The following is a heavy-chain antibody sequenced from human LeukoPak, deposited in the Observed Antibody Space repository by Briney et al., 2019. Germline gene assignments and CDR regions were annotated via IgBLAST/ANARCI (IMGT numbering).Heavy chain of an antibody. J-gene: IGHJ3*02. CDR1: GGTFSSYA. D-gene: IGHD3-22*01. Sequence: ASVKDSCKASGGTFSSYAISWVRQAPGQGLEWMGRIIPIFGTANYAQKFQGRVTITTDESTSTAYMELSSLRSEDTAVYYCARPNYYDSSAFDIWGQGTMVTVSS. V-gene: IGHV1-69*05. CDR2: IIPIFGTA. CDR3: ARPNYYDSSAFDI.